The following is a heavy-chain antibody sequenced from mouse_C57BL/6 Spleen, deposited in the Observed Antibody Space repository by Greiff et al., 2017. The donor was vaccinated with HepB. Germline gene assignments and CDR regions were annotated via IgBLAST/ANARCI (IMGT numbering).Heavy chain of an antibody. D-gene: IGHD4-1*02. CDR1: GFTFSDYG. V-gene: IGHV5-17*01. J-gene: IGHJ2*01. CDR2: ISSGSSTI. CDR3: ARSQLGRGYFDY. Sequence: EVQVVESGGGLVKPGGSLKLSCAASGFTFSDYGMHWVRQAPEKGLEWVAYISSGSSTIYYADTVKGRFTISRDNAKNTLFLQMTSLRSEDTAMYYCARSQLGRGYFDYWGQGTTLTVSS.